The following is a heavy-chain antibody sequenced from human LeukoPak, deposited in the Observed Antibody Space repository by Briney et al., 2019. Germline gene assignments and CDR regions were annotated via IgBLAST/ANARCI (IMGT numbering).Heavy chain of an antibody. J-gene: IGHJ4*02. D-gene: IGHD6-19*01. CDR3: ARGGRIAVAGTLSVY. CDR2: INPSGGST. V-gene: IGHV1-46*01. Sequence: ASVKVSCKASGYTFTSYYMHWVRQAPGQGLEWMGIINPSGGSTSYAQKFQSRVTMTRDTSTSTVYMELSSLRSEDTAVYYCARGGRIAVAGTLSVYWGQGTLVTVSS. CDR1: GYTFTSYY.